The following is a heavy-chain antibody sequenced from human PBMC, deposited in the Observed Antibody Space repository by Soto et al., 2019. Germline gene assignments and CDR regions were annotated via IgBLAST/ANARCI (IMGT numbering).Heavy chain of an antibody. D-gene: IGHD3-3*01. CDR2: IYSSGST. V-gene: IGHV4-39*01. Sequence: ETLSLTCNVSGGSIRSRGYYWGWIRQSPGKGLEGIGSIYSSGSTYYNPSLMSRITISGDTSKNQFSLRLSSVTAADTAVYFCARQSDRFLSLNRFDPWGQGPLVTAPS. J-gene: IGHJ5*02. CDR3: ARQSDRFLSLNRFDP. CDR1: GGSIRSRGYY.